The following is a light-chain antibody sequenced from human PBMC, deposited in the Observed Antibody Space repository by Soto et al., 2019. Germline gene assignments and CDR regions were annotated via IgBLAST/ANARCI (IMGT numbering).Light chain of an antibody. CDR2: DAS. Sequence: DIQMTQSPSTLSASVGDRVTITCRASQSISSWLAWYQQKPGKAPKLLIYDASSLESGVPPRFSGSGSGTEFTLTISSLQPDDFATYYCQQYNSYPWTFGRGTKVEIK. V-gene: IGKV1-5*01. J-gene: IGKJ1*01. CDR3: QQYNSYPWT. CDR1: QSISSW.